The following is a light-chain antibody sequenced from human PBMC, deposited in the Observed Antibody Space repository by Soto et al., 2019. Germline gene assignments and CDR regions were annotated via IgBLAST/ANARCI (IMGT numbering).Light chain of an antibody. CDR3: QQYNSYSPT. V-gene: IGKV1-5*03. J-gene: IGKJ1*01. CDR1: QSISVW. CDR2: KAS. Sequence: DIQMTQSPSTVSASVGDRVTITCRASQSISVWLAWYQQKAGKAPNLLIYKASRLESGDPSRFSGSGSETEFTLTISGLQPGDSATYYCQQYNSYSPTFGQGTKVDI.